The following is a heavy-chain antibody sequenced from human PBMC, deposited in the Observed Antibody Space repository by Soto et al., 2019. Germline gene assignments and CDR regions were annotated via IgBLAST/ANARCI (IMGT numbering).Heavy chain of an antibody. Sequence: GGSMIVSSAAFGFTIEEYTVGWVSKAPGKGLEWVAESFSSGGTQYADSVKGRFTISRDNSRNMVFLQMNGLRVEDTALYYCARDREPDGIWTFDSWGQGALVTVSS. CDR1: GFTIEEYT. D-gene: IGHD3-9*01. CDR2: SFSSGGT. CDR3: ARDREPDGIWTFDS. J-gene: IGHJ4*02. V-gene: IGHV3-20*04.